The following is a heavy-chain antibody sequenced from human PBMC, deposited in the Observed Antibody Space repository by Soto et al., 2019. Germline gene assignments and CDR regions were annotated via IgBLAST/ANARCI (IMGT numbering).Heavy chain of an antibody. CDR2: IYHSGST. J-gene: IGHJ4*02. CDR1: GGSISSGGYS. V-gene: IGHV4-30-2*01. Sequence: PSETLSLTCAVSGGSISSGGYSWSWIRQPPGKGLEWIGYIYHSGSTYYNPSLKSRVTISVDRSQNQFSLKLSSVTAADTAVYYCARDRDSSAYFDYWGQGTLVTVSS. D-gene: IGHD3-22*01. CDR3: ARDRDSSAYFDY.